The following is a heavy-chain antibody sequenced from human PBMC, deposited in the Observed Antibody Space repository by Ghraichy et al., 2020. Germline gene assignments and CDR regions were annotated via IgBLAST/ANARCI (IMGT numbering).Heavy chain of an antibody. CDR1: GYSINSGYY. CDR3: ARDQNPNYYDTTGYFP. Sequence: SETLSLTCAVSGYSINSGYYWGWFRQPPGKGLEWIGNIYRTGSSYYNPSLMSRVTISVDTSKNQFSLKLSSLTAADTAVYYFARDQNPNYYDTTGYFPWGQGTLVTVSS. V-gene: IGHV4-38-2*01. CDR2: IYRTGSS. D-gene: IGHD3-22*01. J-gene: IGHJ5*02.